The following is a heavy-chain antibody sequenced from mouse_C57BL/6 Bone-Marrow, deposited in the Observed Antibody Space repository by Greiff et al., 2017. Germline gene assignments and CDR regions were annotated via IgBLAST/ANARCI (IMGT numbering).Heavy chain of an antibody. CDR3: ARHRPAMDY. CDR2: ISNGGGST. V-gene: IGHV5-12*01. J-gene: IGHJ4*01. Sequence: EVQRVESGGGLVQPGGSLKLSCAASGFTFSDYYMYWVRQTPEKRLEWVAYISNGGGSTYYPDTVKGRFTISRDNAKNTLYLQMSRLKSEDTAMYYCARHRPAMDYWGQGTSVTVSS. D-gene: IGHD3-2*02. CDR1: GFTFSDYY.